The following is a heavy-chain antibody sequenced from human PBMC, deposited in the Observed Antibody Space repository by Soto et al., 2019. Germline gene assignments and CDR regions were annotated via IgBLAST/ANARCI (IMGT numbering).Heavy chain of an antibody. CDR1: GFTFSSYW. D-gene: IGHD3-16*01. CDR3: ARERAYYGYIWEEVDAFDI. J-gene: IGHJ3*02. V-gene: IGHV3-7*01. Sequence: GGSLRLSCAASGFTFSSYWMSWVRQAPGKGLEWVANIKQDGSEKYYVDSVKGRFTISRDNAKNSLYLQMNSLRAEDTAVYYCARERAYYGYIWEEVDAFDIWGQGTMVTVSS. CDR2: IKQDGSEK.